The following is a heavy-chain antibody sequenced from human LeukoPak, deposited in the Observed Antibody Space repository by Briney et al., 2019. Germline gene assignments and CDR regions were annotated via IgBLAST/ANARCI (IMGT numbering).Heavy chain of an antibody. CDR2: IYYSGST. D-gene: IGHD6-19*01. Sequence: SETLSLTCTVSGGSISSSRDYWGWIRQPPGKGLEWIGSIYYSGSTYYNPSLKSRVTISVDTSKNQFSLKLSSVTAADTAVYYCARHVEIAVAGPTDYWGQGTPVTVSS. J-gene: IGHJ4*02. V-gene: IGHV4-39*01. CDR3: ARHVEIAVAGPTDY. CDR1: GGSISSSRDY.